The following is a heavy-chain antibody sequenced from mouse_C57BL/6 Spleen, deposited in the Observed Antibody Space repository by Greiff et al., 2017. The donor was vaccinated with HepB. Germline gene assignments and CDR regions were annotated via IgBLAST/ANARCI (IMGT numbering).Heavy chain of an antibody. CDR2: IDPANGNT. V-gene: IGHV14-3*01. Sequence: VQLQQSVAELVRPGASVKLSCTASGFNIQNPYMHWVKQRPEQGLEWIGRIDPANGNTTYAPKFQGKATITADTSSNTAYLQLSSLTSEDTAIYYCARWRDEGAWFAYGGQGTLVTVSA. CDR3: ARWRDEGAWFAY. CDR1: GFNIQNPY. D-gene: IGHD3-3*01. J-gene: IGHJ3*01.